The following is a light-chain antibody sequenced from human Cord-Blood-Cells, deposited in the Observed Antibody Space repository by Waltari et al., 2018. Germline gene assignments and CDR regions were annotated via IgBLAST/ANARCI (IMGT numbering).Light chain of an antibody. Sequence: DIQMTQSPSSLSASVGYRVTITCRASQGISNSLAWYQQKPGKAPKLLLYAASRLESGVPSRFSGSGSGTDYTLTISSLQPEDFATYYCQQYYSTPITFGQGTRLEIK. J-gene: IGKJ5*01. CDR1: QGISNS. CDR2: AAS. CDR3: QQYYSTPIT. V-gene: IGKV1-NL1*01.